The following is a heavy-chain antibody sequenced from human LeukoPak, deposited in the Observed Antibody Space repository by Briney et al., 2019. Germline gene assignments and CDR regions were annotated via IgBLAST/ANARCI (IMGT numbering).Heavy chain of an antibody. CDR2: ISYDGSNK. D-gene: IGHD4-17*01. Sequence: GGSLRLSCAASGFTFSSYAMHWVRQAPGKGLEWVAVISYDGSNKYYADSVKGRFTISRDNSKNTLYLQMNSLRAEDTAVYYCAKDPTTVRDAFDIWGQGTMVTVSS. CDR3: AKDPTTVRDAFDI. J-gene: IGHJ3*02. V-gene: IGHV3-30*04. CDR1: GFTFSSYA.